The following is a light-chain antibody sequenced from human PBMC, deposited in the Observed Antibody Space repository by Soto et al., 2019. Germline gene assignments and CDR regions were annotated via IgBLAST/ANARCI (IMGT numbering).Light chain of an antibody. CDR3: QQYGSSPWT. Sequence: EIVLTQSPGTLSLSPGERATLSCRASQSVSSSYLAWYQQKPGQAPRPLIYGASSRATGIPDRFSGSGSGTDFTLTITTLEPEDFAVYYCQQYGSSPWTFGQGTKVEIK. V-gene: IGKV3-20*01. CDR1: QSVSSSY. J-gene: IGKJ1*01. CDR2: GAS.